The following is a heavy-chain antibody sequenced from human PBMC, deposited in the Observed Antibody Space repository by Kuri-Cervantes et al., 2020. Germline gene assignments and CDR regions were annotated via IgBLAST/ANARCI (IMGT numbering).Heavy chain of an antibody. D-gene: IGHD3-22*01. CDR2: IYHSGST. V-gene: IGHV4-4*02. CDR3: ARWSSGDANWFDP. Sequence: GSLRLPCAVSGGSISSSNWWSWVRQPPGKGLEWIGEIYHSGSTNYNPSLKSRVTISVDKSKNQFSLKLSSVTAADTAVYYCARWSSGDANWFDPWGQGTLVTVSS. J-gene: IGHJ5*02. CDR1: GGSISSSNW.